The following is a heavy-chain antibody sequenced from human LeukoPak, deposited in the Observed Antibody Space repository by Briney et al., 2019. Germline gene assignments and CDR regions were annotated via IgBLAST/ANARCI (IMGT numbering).Heavy chain of an antibody. V-gene: IGHV1-2*02. CDR2: INPNSGGT. CDR1: GYTFTGYY. Sequence: SVKVSCKASGYTFTGYYMHWVRQAPGQGLEWMGWINPNSGGTNYAQKFQGRVTMTRDTSISTAYMELRSLRSDDTAVYYCARGFREGGAAAGWYYYMDVWGKGTTVTISS. J-gene: IGHJ6*03. D-gene: IGHD6-13*01. CDR3: ARGFREGGAAAGWYYYMDV.